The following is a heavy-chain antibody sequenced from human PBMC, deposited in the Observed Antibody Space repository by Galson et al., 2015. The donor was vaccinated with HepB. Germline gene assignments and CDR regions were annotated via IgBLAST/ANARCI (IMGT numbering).Heavy chain of an antibody. CDR2: ISTTSDTI. D-gene: IGHD3-10*01. CDR1: GFTFSSYT. V-gene: IGHV3-48*02. J-gene: IGHJ2*01. CDR3: ARVGFHGSGYWYFDL. Sequence: SLRLSCAASGFTFSSYTMNWVRQAPGKGLESVSYISTTSDTIYYADSVKGRLTISRDNAKNSLYLQMNSLRDEDTAVYYCARVGFHGSGYWYFDLWGRDTLVTVPS.